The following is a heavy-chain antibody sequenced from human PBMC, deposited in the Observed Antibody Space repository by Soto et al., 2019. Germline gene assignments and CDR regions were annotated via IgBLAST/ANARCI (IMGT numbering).Heavy chain of an antibody. Sequence: EVQLVESGGGLVQPGGSLKLSCAASGFTFSGAAMHWVRQASGKGLEWVGRIRSKANSYATEYAASVKGRFTISRDDSKNTAYLQMNSLKTEDTAVYYCRGYCISSSCYESGMDVWGQGTTVNVSS. J-gene: IGHJ6*02. D-gene: IGHD2-2*01. CDR1: GFTFSGAA. V-gene: IGHV3-73*01. CDR3: RGYCISSSCYESGMDV. CDR2: IRSKANSYAT.